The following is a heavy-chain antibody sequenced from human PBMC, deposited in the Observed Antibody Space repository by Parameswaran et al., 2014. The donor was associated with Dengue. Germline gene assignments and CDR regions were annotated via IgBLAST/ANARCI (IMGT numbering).Heavy chain of an antibody. CDR3: ARHMGYFPPYFDY. J-gene: IGHJ4*02. D-gene: IGHD2-21*01. V-gene: IGHV5-51*01. Sequence: WIRQPPGKGLEWMGIIYPGDSDTRYSPSFQGQVTISADKSISTAYLQWSSLKASDTAMYYCARHMGYFPPYFDYWGQGTLVTVSS. CDR2: IYPGDSDT.